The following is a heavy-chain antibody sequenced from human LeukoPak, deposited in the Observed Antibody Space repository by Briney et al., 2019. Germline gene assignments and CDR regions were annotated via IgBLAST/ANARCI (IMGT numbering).Heavy chain of an antibody. Sequence: ASVKVSCKASGYTFTSYYMHWVRQAPGQGLEWMGVINPSGSSTSYAQKFQGRLSLTRDMSTSTDYMELSSLRSEDTAVYYCARDNSVGDTAWWFDPWGQGTLVTVSS. D-gene: IGHD1-26*01. CDR1: GYTFTSYY. CDR3: ARDNSVGDTAWWFDP. J-gene: IGHJ5*02. CDR2: INPSGSST. V-gene: IGHV1-46*01.